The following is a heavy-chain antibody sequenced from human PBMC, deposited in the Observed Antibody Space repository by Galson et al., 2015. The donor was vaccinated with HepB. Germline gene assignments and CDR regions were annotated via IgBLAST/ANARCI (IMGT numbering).Heavy chain of an antibody. CDR1: GVTFSYYA. V-gene: IGHV3-23*01. CDR3: AKVFPEKTDGWYRQALYFFDS. Sequence: SLRLSCAASGVTFSYYAMSWVRQAPGKGLEWISAITPSGDNTYSADSTKGRFFISRDNSQKPLFLQMNNLRADDTAMYFCAKVFPEKTDGWYRQALYFFDSWGQGTRVTVSS. D-gene: IGHD6-19*01. J-gene: IGHJ4*02. CDR2: ITPSGDNT.